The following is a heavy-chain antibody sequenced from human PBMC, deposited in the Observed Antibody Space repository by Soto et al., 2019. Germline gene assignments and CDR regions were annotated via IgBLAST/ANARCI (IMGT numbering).Heavy chain of an antibody. D-gene: IGHD2-15*01. CDR3: AREEISAYCSGGGCYLGWFDP. CDR1: GYTFTSYG. J-gene: IGHJ5*02. CDR2: ISAYNGNT. V-gene: IGHV1-18*04. Sequence: ASVKVSCKASGYTFTSYGISWVRQAPGQGLEWMGWISAYNGNTNYAQKLQGRVTMTTDTSTSTAYMELRSLRSDDTAVYYCAREEISAYCSGGGCYLGWFDPWGQGTLVTVSS.